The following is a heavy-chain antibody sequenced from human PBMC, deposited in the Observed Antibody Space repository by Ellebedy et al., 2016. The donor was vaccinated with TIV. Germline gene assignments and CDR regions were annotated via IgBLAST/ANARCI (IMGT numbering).Heavy chain of an antibody. V-gene: IGHV3-23*01. Sequence: GGSLRLSXAASGFTFSSYAMSWVRQAPGKGLEWVSAISGSGGSTYYADSVKGRFTISRDNSKNTLYLQMNSLRAEDTAVYYCAKAEGHMDSYGLFDYWGQGTLVTVSS. J-gene: IGHJ4*02. CDR1: GFTFSSYA. D-gene: IGHD5-18*01. CDR3: AKAEGHMDSYGLFDY. CDR2: ISGSGGST.